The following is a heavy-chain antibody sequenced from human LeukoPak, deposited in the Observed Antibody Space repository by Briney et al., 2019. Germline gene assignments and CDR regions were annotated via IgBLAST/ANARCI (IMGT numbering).Heavy chain of an antibody. D-gene: IGHD3-10*01. V-gene: IGHV1-2*02. CDR1: GYTFTGYY. J-gene: IGHJ6*02. CDR3: AGIKDTSMVRGVIIPTSGMDV. CDR2: INPNSGGT. Sequence: GASVKVSCKASGYTFTGYYMHWVRQAPGQGLEWMGWINPNSGGTNYAQKFQGRVTMTRDTSISTAYMELSRLRSDDTAVYYCAGIKDTSMVRGVIIPTSGMDVWGQGTTVTVSS.